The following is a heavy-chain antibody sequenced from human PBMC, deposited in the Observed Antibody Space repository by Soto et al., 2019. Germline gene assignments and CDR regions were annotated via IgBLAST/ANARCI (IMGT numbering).Heavy chain of an antibody. J-gene: IGHJ4*02. D-gene: IGHD3-10*01. CDR1: GFTFSSYS. CDR3: ARVDTSVVRGVMPFDY. CDR2: ISSSSSYI. V-gene: IGHV3-21*01. Sequence: GGSLRLSFAASGFTFSSYSMNWVRQAPGKGLEWVSSISSSSSYIYYADSVKGRFTISRDNAKNSLYLQMNSLRAEDTAVYYCARVDTSVVRGVMPFDYWGQGTLVTVSS.